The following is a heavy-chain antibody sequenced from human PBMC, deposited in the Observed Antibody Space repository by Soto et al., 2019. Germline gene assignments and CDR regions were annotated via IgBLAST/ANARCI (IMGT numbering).Heavy chain of an antibody. CDR2: ISSSGNTV. CDR3: VRYCSTTLCNGVATRTFDY. J-gene: IGHJ4*02. V-gene: IGHV3-48*03. D-gene: IGHD2-2*01. Sequence: GGSLRLSCAASRFTFSTCEMNWVRQAPGKGLEWVSYISSSGNTVYYADSVKGRFTISRDNTRNSLYLQMNSLRDEDTALYYCVRYCSTTLCNGVATRTFDYWGQGTLVTASS. CDR1: RFTFSTCE.